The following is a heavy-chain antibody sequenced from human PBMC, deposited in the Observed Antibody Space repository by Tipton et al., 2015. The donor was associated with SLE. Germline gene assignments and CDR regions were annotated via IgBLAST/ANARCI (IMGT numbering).Heavy chain of an antibody. D-gene: IGHD5-18*01. CDR1: GGSISSSSYY. CDR2: IYYSGST. V-gene: IGHV4-39*07. Sequence: TLSLTCTVSGGSISSSSYYWGWIRQPPGKGLEWIVSIYYSGSTYYNPSLKSRVTISVDTSKNQFSLKLSSVTAADTAVYYCARDGDKAMVGGVFDIWGQGTMVTVSS. CDR3: ARDGDKAMVGGVFDI. J-gene: IGHJ3*02.